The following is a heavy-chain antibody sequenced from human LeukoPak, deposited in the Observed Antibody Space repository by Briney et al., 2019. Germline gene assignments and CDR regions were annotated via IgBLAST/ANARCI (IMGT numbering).Heavy chain of an antibody. CDR2: ISWNSGST. Sequence: PGGSLRLSCAASGFTFDDYAMHWVRQAPGKGLEWVSGISWNSGSTGYADSVKGRFTISRDNAKNSLYLQMNSLRAEDTALYYCAKALVGATSFDYWGQGTLVTVSS. CDR3: AKALVGATSFDY. V-gene: IGHV3-9*01. CDR1: GFTFDDYA. J-gene: IGHJ4*02. D-gene: IGHD1-26*01.